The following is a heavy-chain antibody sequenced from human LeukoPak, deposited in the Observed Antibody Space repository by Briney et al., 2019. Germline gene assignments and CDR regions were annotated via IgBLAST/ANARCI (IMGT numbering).Heavy chain of an antibody. Sequence: ASVKVSCKASGGTFSSYAISWVRRAPGQGLEWMGVIIPLFGTADYAQKFQGRVTITADKYTSTAYMELSSLRSEDTAMYYCARDTGYYDFWSGYDYSHERFDYWGQGSLVTVSS. CDR1: GGTFSSYA. V-gene: IGHV1-69*06. CDR2: IIPLFGTA. CDR3: ARDTGYYDFWSGYDYSHERFDY. D-gene: IGHD3-3*01. J-gene: IGHJ4*02.